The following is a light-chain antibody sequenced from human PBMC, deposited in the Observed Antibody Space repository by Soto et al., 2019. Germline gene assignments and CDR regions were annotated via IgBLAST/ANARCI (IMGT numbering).Light chain of an antibody. CDR1: QSVSSSY. CDR3: QQYNNWWT. CDR2: GAS. J-gene: IGKJ1*01. V-gene: IGKV3-15*01. Sequence: EIVLTQSPGTLSLSPGERATLSCRASQSVSSSYLAWYQQKPGQAPRLLIYGASTRATGIPARFSGSGSGTEFTLTISSLTSEDFAVYYCQQYNNWWTVGKGTKGDIK.